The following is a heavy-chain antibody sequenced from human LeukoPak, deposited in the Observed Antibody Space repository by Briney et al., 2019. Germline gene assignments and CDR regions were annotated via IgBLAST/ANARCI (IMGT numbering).Heavy chain of an antibody. V-gene: IGHV4-38-2*02. J-gene: IGHJ4*02. D-gene: IGHD1-26*01. CDR2: ISHAGDT. CDR1: GYSITRGYN. CDR3: GRGEVGEFDH. Sequence: SETLSLTCTVSGYSITRGYNWGWVRQSPGKGLEWIASISHAGDTYYNPSLKSRVTISVDTSKNHFSLNLASVTAPDTAMYFCGRGEVGEFDHWGQGTLVTVSS.